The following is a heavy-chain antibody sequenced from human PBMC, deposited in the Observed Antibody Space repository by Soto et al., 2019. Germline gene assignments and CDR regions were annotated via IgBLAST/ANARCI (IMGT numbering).Heavy chain of an antibody. CDR2: IYDSGNT. J-gene: IGHJ6*01. V-gene: IGHV4-4*02. D-gene: IGHD7-27*01. CDR3: ATCQLGEYYYAMDM. CDR1: GDSITTYKW. Sequence: SETLSLTCGVSGDSITTYKWWTWVRQTPGRGLEWIGEIYDSGNTRYNPSLRSRVTISKDTSKKQLSLKLNSVTVADTAVYYCATCQLGEYYYAMDMWGQGTTVTVSS.